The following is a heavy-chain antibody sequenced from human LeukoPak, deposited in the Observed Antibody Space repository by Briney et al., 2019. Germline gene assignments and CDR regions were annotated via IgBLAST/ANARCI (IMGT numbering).Heavy chain of an antibody. V-gene: IGHV1-69*06. CDR2: IIPIFGTA. J-gene: IGHJ3*02. D-gene: IGHD3-16*01. CDR3: AGALPDALGGIGNAFDI. Sequence: SVKVSCKASGGTFSSYAISWVRQAPGQGLEWMGGIIPIFGTANYAQKFQGRVTITADKSTSTAYTELSSLRSEDTAVYYCAGALPDALGGIGNAFDIWGQGTMVTVSS. CDR1: GGTFSSYA.